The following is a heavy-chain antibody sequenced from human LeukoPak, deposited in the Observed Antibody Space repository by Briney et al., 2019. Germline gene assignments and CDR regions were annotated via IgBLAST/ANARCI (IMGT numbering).Heavy chain of an antibody. CDR3: ATPPGGGGDYHDAFDI. D-gene: IGHD2-21*02. V-gene: IGHV3-23*01. Sequence: PGGSLRLSCVASGFTFSGYWTYWVRQAPGKGLEWDSAISGSGGSTYYADSVKGRFTISRDNSKNTLYLQMNSLRAEDTAVYYCATPPGGGGDYHDAFDIWGQGTMVTVSS. CDR1: GFTFSGYW. CDR2: ISGSGGST. J-gene: IGHJ3*02.